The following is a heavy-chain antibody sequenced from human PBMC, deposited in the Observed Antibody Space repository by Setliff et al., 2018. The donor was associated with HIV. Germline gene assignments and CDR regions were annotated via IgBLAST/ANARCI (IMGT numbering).Heavy chain of an antibody. CDR2: MNPNSSNS. CDR1: GYTFINYD. D-gene: IGHD3-10*01. V-gene: IGHV1-8*02. J-gene: IGHJ5*01. Sequence: GASVKVSCKTSGYTFINYDINWVRQATGQGLEWMGWMNPNSSNSGYAQNFQGRVTMTLDTPISTAYMELSSLTSEDTAVYYCTRGRHSQTAGAIKFAFWGQGSLVTVSS. CDR3: TRGRHSQTAGAIKFAF.